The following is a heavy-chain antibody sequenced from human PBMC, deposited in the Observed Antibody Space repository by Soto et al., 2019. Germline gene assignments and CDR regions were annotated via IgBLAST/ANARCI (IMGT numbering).Heavy chain of an antibody. D-gene: IGHD4-17*01. CDR2: IYSGGST. CDR1: WFTVSSNY. Sequence: GGSLRLSCAASWFTVSSNYMSWVRQAPGKGLEWVSVIYSGGSTYYADSVKGRFTISRDNSKNTLYLQMNSLRAEDTAVYYCARDRRTVTYLGYYYYGMDVWGQGTTVTV. CDR3: ARDRRTVTYLGYYYYGMDV. J-gene: IGHJ6*02. V-gene: IGHV3-53*01.